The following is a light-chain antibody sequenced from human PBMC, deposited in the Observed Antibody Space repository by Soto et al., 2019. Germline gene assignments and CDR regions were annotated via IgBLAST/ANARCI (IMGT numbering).Light chain of an antibody. CDR2: SNH. V-gene: IGLV1-44*01. CDR1: RSNIGSNS. Sequence: QSVLTQPPSASGTPGQTVTISCSGSRSNIGSNSVNWFQHLPGAVPKLLIFSNHQRPSGVPDRFSGSKSGTSASLAISGLQTEDEADYYCAAWDDSLLVVFAGGTTLTVL. CDR3: AAWDDSLLVV. J-gene: IGLJ2*01.